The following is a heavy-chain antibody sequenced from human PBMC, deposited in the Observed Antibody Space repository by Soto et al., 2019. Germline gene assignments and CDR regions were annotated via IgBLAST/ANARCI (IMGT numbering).Heavy chain of an antibody. CDR1: GGSISGSDYY. V-gene: IGHV4-39*07. CDR3: ARIPSP. J-gene: IGHJ5*02. CDR2: IYYSGIT. Sequence: SETLSLTCTVSGGSISGSDYYWGWIRQPPGKGLEWIGNIYYSGITYFYPSLKSRVTISVDRSKNQFSLKLSSVTAADTAVYYCARIPSPWGQGTLVTVSS. D-gene: IGHD2-21*01.